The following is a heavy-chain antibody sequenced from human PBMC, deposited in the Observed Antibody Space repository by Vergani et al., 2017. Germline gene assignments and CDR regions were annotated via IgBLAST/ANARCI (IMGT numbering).Heavy chain of an antibody. CDR1: GGTFSSYA. CDR2: IIPIFGTA. J-gene: IGHJ6*03. CDR3: ARVEGYCSGGSCYYMDV. Sequence: QVQLVQSGAEVKKPGSSVKVSCKASGGTFSSYAISWVRQAPGQGLEWMGRIIPIFGTANYAQKFQGRVTITADESTSTAYMELSSLRSEDTAVYYCARVEGYCSGGSCYYMDVWGKGTTVTVSS. D-gene: IGHD2-15*01. V-gene: IGHV1-69*15.